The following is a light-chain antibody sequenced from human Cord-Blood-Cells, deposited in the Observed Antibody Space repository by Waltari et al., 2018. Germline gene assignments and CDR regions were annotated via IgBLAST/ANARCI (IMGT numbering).Light chain of an antibody. CDR2: SNN. Sequence: QSVLTQPPSASGTPGQRVTISCSGSSANLGSNTVNWYQQLPGTAPKLLIYSNNHRPSGVPDRFSGSKSGTSASLAISGLQSEDEADYYCAAWDDSLNGHVFGTGTKVTVL. CDR1: SANLGSNT. CDR3: AAWDDSLNGHV. J-gene: IGLJ1*01. V-gene: IGLV1-44*01.